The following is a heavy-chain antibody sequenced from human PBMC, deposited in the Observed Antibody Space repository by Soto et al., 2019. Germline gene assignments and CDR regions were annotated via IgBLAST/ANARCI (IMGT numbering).Heavy chain of an antibody. CDR3: TTSGGPTWPPL. CDR2: IKSKSEGEVT. D-gene: IGHD2-15*01. V-gene: IGHV3-15*07. Sequence: PGGSLRLSCAASGFTFSNYALHWVRQAPGKGLEWVGRIKSKSEGEVTDYAAPVKDRFTISRDDSKNTLYLQINSLKTEDTAVYFCTTSGGPTWPPLWGQGTLVTVSS. J-gene: IGHJ4*02. CDR1: GFTFSNYA.